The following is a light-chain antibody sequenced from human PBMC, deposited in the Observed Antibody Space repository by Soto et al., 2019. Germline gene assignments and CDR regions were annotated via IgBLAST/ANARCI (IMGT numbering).Light chain of an antibody. CDR2: AAS. CDR3: QQYSSSSTWT. Sequence: EIVLTQSPGTLSLSPGERATLSCRAIQSVSSAYLAWYQHKPGQPPTLLIYAASSRVTGIPDRFSGSGSGTDFTLTISRLEPEDFAVYYCQQYSSSSTWTFGQGTKVEIK. V-gene: IGKV3-20*01. CDR1: QSVSSAY. J-gene: IGKJ1*01.